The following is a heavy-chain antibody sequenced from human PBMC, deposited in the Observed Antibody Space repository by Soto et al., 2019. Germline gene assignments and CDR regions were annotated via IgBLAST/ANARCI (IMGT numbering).Heavy chain of an antibody. CDR3: ARRAGGAVVWYYDL. CDR1: GFIFSNYA. CDR2: ISGRGGST. J-gene: IGHJ2*01. D-gene: IGHD2-21*01. V-gene: IGHV3-23*01. Sequence: EEQLLESGGGVVQRGGSLRLSCAASGFIFSNYAMTWVRQAPGKGLEWVSRISGRGGSTYYADSVKGRLTMSRDNSKNTLYLQMNSLSAEDTAIYYCARRAGGAVVWYYDLWGSGTLVTV.